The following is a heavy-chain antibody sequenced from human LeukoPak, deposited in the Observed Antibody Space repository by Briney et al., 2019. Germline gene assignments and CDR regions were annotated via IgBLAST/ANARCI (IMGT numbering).Heavy chain of an antibody. CDR1: GFTFSSYA. D-gene: IGHD3-3*01. Sequence: PGGSLRLSCAASGFTFSSYAMHWVRQAPGKGLEWVAVISYDGSNKYYADSVKGRFTISRDNSKNTLYLQMNSLRAEDTAVYYCARSHGSLYDCGDYWGQGTLVTVSS. CDR3: ARSHGSLYDCGDY. V-gene: IGHV3-30-3*01. J-gene: IGHJ4*02. CDR2: ISYDGSNK.